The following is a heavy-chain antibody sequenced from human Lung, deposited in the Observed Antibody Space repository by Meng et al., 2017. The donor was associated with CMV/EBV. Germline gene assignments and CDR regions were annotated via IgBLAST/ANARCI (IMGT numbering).Heavy chain of an antibody. D-gene: IGHD2-2*01. CDR2: ISSSSIHI. CDR1: GFIFSDYS. CDR3: ARGRGYCSSTNCYQNFDY. J-gene: IGHJ4*02. Sequence: GGSLRLSCTASGFIFSDYSMSWVRQAPGKGLEWVSSISSSSIHIYYADSTKGRFTISRDNAKKSLYLQMNSLRAEDTAVYYCARGRGYCSSTNCYQNFDYWGQGTLVTGSS. V-gene: IGHV3-21*01.